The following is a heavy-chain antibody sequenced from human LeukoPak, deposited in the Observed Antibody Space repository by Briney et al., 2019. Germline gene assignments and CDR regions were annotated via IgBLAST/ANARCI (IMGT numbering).Heavy chain of an antibody. Sequence: GGSLRLSCAASGGTFSRSTMRSGRQAPGKGLEWVSGVSTSGGSTYYADSVKGRFTISRDNSKNTLHLQLNSPRADDTPIYCRAKQAYDSPRTAFAYLCQGALVTVSS. CDR2: VSTSGGST. CDR1: GGTFSRST. CDR3: AKQAYDSPRTAFAY. D-gene: IGHD3-22*01. V-gene: IGHV3-23*01. J-gene: IGHJ4*02.